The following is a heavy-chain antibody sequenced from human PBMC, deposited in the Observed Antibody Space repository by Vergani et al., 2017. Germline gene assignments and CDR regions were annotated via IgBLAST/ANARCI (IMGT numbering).Heavy chain of an antibody. J-gene: IGHJ4*02. CDR1: GITFSNYA. Sequence: QVQLVESGGGVVQPGRSLRLSCAASGITFSNYAMHWVRQAPGKGLEWVAVISYDGNNKYFADSVKGRFTISRDNSKNTLYLQMNSLRAEDTAMYFCARGVSAAGADYFDYWGQGALVTFSS. CDR3: ARGVSAAGADYFDY. V-gene: IGHV3-30-3*01. D-gene: IGHD6-13*01. CDR2: ISYDGNNK.